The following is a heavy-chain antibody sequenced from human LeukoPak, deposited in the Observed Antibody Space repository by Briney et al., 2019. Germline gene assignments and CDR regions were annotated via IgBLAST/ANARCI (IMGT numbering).Heavy chain of an antibody. CDR1: GGSISSYY. V-gene: IGHV4-59*01. CDR3: ARAPEATMVRGVSFDY. CDR2: IYYSGST. D-gene: IGHD3-10*01. Sequence: PSETLSLTCTVSGGSISSYYWSWIRQPPGKGLEWIGYIYYSGSTNYNPSLKSRVTISVDTSKNQFSLKPSSVTAADTAVYYCARAPEATMVRGVSFDYWGQGTLVTVSS. J-gene: IGHJ4*02.